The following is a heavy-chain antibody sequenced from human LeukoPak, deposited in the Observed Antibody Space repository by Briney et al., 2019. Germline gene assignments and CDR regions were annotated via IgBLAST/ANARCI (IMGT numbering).Heavy chain of an antibody. CDR3: AKGWDSSGVAY. D-gene: IGHD3-22*01. CDR1: GFTFSSYA. Sequence: GGSLRLSCAASGFTFSSYAMSWVRQAPGKGLEWVSAISGSGGSTYYADSVEGRFTVSRDNSKNTVYLQMNSLRADDTALYYCAKGWDSSGVAYWGQGTLVTVSS. V-gene: IGHV3-23*01. CDR2: ISGSGGST. J-gene: IGHJ4*02.